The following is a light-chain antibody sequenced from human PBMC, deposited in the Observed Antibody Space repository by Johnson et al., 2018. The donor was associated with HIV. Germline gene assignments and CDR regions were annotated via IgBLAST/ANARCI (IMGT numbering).Light chain of an antibody. V-gene: IGLV1-51*02. CDR3: GTWDTSLSASYV. Sequence: QSVLTQPPSVSAAPGQKVIISCSGNISNIGNNYVSWYQQLPGTAPRLLVYENHRRPSGIPDRFSGSKSGTSATLDITGLQTGDEADYYCGTWDTSLSASYVFGTGTKVTVL. J-gene: IGLJ1*01. CDR1: ISNIGNNY. CDR2: ENH.